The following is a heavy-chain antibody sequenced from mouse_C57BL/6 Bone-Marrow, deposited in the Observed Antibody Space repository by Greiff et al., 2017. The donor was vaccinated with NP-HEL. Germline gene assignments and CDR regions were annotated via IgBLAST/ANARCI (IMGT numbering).Heavy chain of an antibody. D-gene: IGHD1-1*01. Sequence: DVQLQESGPGLVKPSQSLSLSCSVTGYSITSGYYWNWIRQFPGNKLEWMGYIRYAGSNNYNPSLKNRISITRDTSKNQFFLKWNSVTTEDTATDDCARVYYYGSSDYFDYWGQGTTLTVSS. V-gene: IGHV3-6*01. CDR2: IRYAGSN. CDR3: ARVYYYGSSDYFDY. J-gene: IGHJ2*01. CDR1: GYSITSGYY.